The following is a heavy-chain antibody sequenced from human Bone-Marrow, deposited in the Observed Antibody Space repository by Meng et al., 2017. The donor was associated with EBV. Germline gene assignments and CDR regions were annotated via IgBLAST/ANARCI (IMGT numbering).Heavy chain of an antibody. Sequence: VQLVQSGAEVKKPGASLKVSCKASGYTFTSYAMHWVRQAPGQRLEWMGWINAGNGNTKYSQKFQGRVTITRDTSASTAYMELSSLRSEDTAVYYCAREELDCSGGSCYSGGGFDPWGQGTLVTVSS. V-gene: IGHV1-3*01. D-gene: IGHD2-15*01. CDR1: GYTFTSYA. J-gene: IGHJ5*02. CDR3: AREELDCSGGSCYSGGGFDP. CDR2: INAGNGNT.